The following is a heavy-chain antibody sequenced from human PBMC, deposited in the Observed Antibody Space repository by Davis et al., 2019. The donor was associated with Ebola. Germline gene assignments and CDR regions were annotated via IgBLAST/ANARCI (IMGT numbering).Heavy chain of an antibody. V-gene: IGHV5-51*01. CDR1: GYSFTSYW. CDR2: IYSGDSDT. Sequence: GESLKISCKGSGYSFTSYWIGWVRQMPGKGLEWMGMIYSGDSDTRYSPAFLGQVIFSADKSISTADLRWSSLKASDTATYYCARATYYYDINGFYVDYWGQGTLVTVSS. CDR3: ARATYYYDINGFYVDY. J-gene: IGHJ4*02. D-gene: IGHD3-22*01.